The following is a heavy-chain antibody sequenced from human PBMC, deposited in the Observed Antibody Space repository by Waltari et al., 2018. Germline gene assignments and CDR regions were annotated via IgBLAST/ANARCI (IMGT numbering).Heavy chain of an antibody. D-gene: IGHD3-22*01. J-gene: IGHJ4*02. CDR1: GFTFSDFW. V-gene: IGHV3-74*01. CDR2: VNGDGSST. CDR3: ARDEDNYYDSSGYIKH. Sequence: EVQLLESGGGLVQPGGSLRLSCAASGFTFSDFWMHWFRQAPGGGLVWLSRVNGDGSSTTYADSVKGRFTVSRDNARKTMFLQMTSLRAEDTAVYYCARDEDNYYDSSGYIKHWGQGALVTVSS.